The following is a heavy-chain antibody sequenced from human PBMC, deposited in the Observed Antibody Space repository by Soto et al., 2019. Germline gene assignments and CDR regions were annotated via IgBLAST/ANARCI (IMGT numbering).Heavy chain of an antibody. Sequence: GGPLRLSCATSGFTFSSYSMHWVRQAPGKGLEWVAVISYDGSNKYYADSVRGRFTISRDNSKNTLYLQMNSLRAEDTAVYYCAKDGGGIVVVPAAADYWGQGTLVTVSS. CDR3: AKDGGGIVVVPAAADY. D-gene: IGHD2-2*01. CDR2: ISYDGSNK. CDR1: GFTFSSYS. J-gene: IGHJ4*02. V-gene: IGHV3-30*18.